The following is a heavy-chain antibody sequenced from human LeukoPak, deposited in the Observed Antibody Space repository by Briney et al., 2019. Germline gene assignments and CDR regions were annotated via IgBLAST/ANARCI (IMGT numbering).Heavy chain of an antibody. CDR2: VKSKTDGGTT. CDR3: TTEGSSAWYDY. CDR1: GFTFSNAW. Sequence: GASLRLSCAASGFTFSNAWMSWVRQAPGKGLEWVGRVKSKTDGGTTEYGAPVKGRFTISRDDSKNTLYVQMNSLKTEDTAVYYCTTEGSSAWYDYWGQGTLVTVSS. J-gene: IGHJ4*02. D-gene: IGHD6-19*01. V-gene: IGHV3-15*01.